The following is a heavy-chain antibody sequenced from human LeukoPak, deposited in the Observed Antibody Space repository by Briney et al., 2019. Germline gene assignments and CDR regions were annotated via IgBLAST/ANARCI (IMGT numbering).Heavy chain of an antibody. V-gene: IGHV5-51*01. J-gene: IGHJ4*02. Sequence: GESLKISCKGSGYSFTSYWIGWVRQMPGKGLEWMGVIYPGDSDTRYSPSFQGQVTISADKSISTAYLQWSSLKASDTAMYYCARHADDSSGYYYVDYWGQGTLVTVSS. CDR2: IYPGDSDT. CDR3: ARHADDSSGYYYVDY. CDR1: GYSFTSYW. D-gene: IGHD3-22*01.